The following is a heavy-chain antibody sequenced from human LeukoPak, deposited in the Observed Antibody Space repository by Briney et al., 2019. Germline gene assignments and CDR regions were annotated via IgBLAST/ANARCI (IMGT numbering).Heavy chain of an antibody. CDR2: VFYRGTT. CDR3: ATSRGFDNFDY. J-gene: IGHJ4*02. Sequence: PSETLSLTCTVSGASISSGSYYWPWIRQPPGRGLEWIGSVFYRGTTHYNPSLKNRVTISVDTSKNPSSLRLNSVTAADTAVYYCATSRGFDNFDYWGQGTLVTVSS. V-gene: IGHV4-39*01. CDR1: GASISSGSYY. D-gene: IGHD5-12*01.